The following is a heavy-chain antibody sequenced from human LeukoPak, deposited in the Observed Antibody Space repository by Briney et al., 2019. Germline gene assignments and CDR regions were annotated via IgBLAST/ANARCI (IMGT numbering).Heavy chain of an antibody. CDR1: GGSISSYY. D-gene: IGHD6-19*01. V-gene: IGHV4-59*08. Sequence: SETLSLTCTVSGGSISSYYWSWIRQPPGKGLEWIGYIYYSGSTNYNPSLKSRVTISVDTSKNQFSLKLSSVTAADTAVYYCARTTLRAGCWFDPWGQGTLVTVSS. CDR3: ARTTLRAGCWFDP. J-gene: IGHJ5*02. CDR2: IYYSGST.